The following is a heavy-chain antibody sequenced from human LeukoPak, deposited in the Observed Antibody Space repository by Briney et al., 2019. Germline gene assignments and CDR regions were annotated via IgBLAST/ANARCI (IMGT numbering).Heavy chain of an antibody. CDR2: ISASGGTT. V-gene: IGHV3-23*01. CDR1: GFTFSNFG. Sequence: PGGSLRLSCGASGFTFSNFGMNWVRQAPGKGLEWVSGISASGGTTYYADSVRGRFTISRDNSKSTVYLQMNSLRADDTAVYYCAKSGTGCSGGSCYSHHFDCWGQGALVTVSS. D-gene: IGHD2-15*01. J-gene: IGHJ4*02. CDR3: AKSGTGCSGGSCYSHHFDC.